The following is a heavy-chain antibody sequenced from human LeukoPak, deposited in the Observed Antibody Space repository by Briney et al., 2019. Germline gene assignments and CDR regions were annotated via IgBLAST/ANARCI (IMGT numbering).Heavy chain of an antibody. CDR3: ARPTRLHSPPDY. V-gene: IGHV5-51*01. CDR1: GYSFTSYW. CDR2: IYPGDSDT. J-gene: IGHJ4*02. Sequence: GXXLKISCKGSGYSFTSYWIGWGRQVPGKGLEWMGIIYPGDSDTRYSPSCQGQVTISAEKSKRKRSLEWSNLKASDTAMYYCARPTRLHSPPDYWGQGTLVTVSS. D-gene: IGHD2-15*01.